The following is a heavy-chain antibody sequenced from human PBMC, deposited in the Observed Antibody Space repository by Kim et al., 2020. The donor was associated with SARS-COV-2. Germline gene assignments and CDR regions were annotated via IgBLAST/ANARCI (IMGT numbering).Heavy chain of an antibody. D-gene: IGHD1-1*01. J-gene: IGHJ6*02. V-gene: IGHV3-23*01. CDR1: GFTFSSYA. CDR3: AKVGPPGPYYYYYGMDV. CDR2: ISGSGGST. Sequence: GGSLRLSCAASGFTFSSYAMSWVRQAPGKGLEWVSAISGSGGSTYYADSVKGRFTISRDNSKNTLYLQMNSLRAEDTAVYYCAKVGPPGPYYYYYGMDVWGQGTTVTVSS.